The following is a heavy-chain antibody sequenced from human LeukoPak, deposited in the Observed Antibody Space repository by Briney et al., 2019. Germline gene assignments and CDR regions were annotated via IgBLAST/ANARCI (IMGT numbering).Heavy chain of an antibody. D-gene: IGHD4-17*01. J-gene: IGHJ4*02. Sequence: PGGSLRLSCAASGFTFSSYSMNWVRQAPGKGLEWVSYISSSSSTIYYADSVKGRFTISRDNSKNTLYLQMNSLRAEDTAVYYCAKDRGDYDNFWGQGTLVTVSS. CDR2: ISSSSSTI. CDR1: GFTFSSYS. V-gene: IGHV3-48*01. CDR3: AKDRGDYDNF.